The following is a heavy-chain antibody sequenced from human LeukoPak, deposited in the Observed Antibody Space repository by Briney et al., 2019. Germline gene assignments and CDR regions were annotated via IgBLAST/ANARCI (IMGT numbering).Heavy chain of an antibody. CDR2: ITGSSSTI. D-gene: IGHD6-19*01. CDR1: GFTFSDFN. V-gene: IGHV3-48*01. J-gene: IGHJ3*01. Sequence: GGSLRLSCAASGFTFSDFNMNWVRQAPGKGLEWVSYITGSSSTIYYADSVKGRFTISRDNAKNSLYLQMNSLRAEDTAVYYCARPPSSGWYPHWGQGTMDTVSS. CDR3: ARPPSSGWYPH.